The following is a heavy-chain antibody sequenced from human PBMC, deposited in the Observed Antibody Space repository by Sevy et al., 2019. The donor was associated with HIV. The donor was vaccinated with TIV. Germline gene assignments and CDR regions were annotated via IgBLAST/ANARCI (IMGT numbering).Heavy chain of an antibody. D-gene: IGHD2-2*02. CDR3: AKDPYCSSTRCYRYYYGMDV. CDR1: GFTFSSYA. V-gene: IGHV3-23*01. Sequence: GGSLRLSCVASGFTFSSYAMSWVRQAPGKGLEWVSAISGSGGSTYYADSVKGRFTISRDNSKNTQYLQMNSLRAEDTAVYYCAKDPYCSSTRCYRYYYGMDVWGQGTTVTVSS. CDR2: ISGSGGST. J-gene: IGHJ6*02.